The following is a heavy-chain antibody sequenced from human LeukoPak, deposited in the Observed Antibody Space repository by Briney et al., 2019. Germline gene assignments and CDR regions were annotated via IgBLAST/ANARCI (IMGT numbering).Heavy chain of an antibody. CDR2: ISSSSSYI. CDR1: GFTFSSYS. Sequence: GGSLRLSCAASGFTFSSYSMNWVRQAPGKGLEWVSSISSSSSYIYYADSVKGRFTISRDNSKNTLYLQMNSLRGEDTAVYYCASGIRAFDNWGQGTLVTVSA. D-gene: IGHD1-26*01. CDR3: ASGIRAFDN. V-gene: IGHV3-21*01. J-gene: IGHJ4*02.